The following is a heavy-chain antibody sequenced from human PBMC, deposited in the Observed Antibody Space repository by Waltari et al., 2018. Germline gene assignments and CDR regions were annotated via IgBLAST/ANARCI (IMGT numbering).Heavy chain of an antibody. CDR2: ISSSSSTI. CDR3: AILGEAGAFDI. V-gene: IGHV3-48*04. J-gene: IGHJ3*02. D-gene: IGHD3-10*01. Sequence: EVQLVESGGGLVQPGGSLRLSCAASGFTFSSYSMNWVRQAPGKGLEWVSYISSSSSTIYYADSVKGRSTISRDNAKNSLYLQMNSLRAEDTAVYYCAILGEAGAFDIWGQGTMVTVSS. CDR1: GFTFSSYS.